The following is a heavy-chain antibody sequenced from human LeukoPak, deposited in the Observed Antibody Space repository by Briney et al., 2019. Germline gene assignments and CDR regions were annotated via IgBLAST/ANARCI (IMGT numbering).Heavy chain of an antibody. CDR1: GGTFSSYA. D-gene: IGHD3-10*01. J-gene: IGHJ6*02. Sequence: SVKVSCKASGGTFSSYAISWVRQAPGQGLEWMGRIIPILGIANYAQKFQGRVTITADKSTSTAYMELSSLRSEDTAVYYCSGSGSYYSENYYYYGMDVWGQGTTVTVSS. CDR3: SGSGSYYSENYYYYGMDV. CDR2: IIPILGIA. V-gene: IGHV1-69*04.